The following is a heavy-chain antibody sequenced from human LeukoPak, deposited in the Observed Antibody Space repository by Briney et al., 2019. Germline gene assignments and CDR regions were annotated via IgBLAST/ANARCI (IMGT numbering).Heavy chain of an antibody. J-gene: IGHJ4*02. CDR3: AKRGLYYYGSGSYYEEDYFDY. V-gene: IGHV3-23*01. D-gene: IGHD3-10*01. CDR1: GFTFSSYA. Sequence: GGSLRLSCAASGFTFSSYAMSWVRQAPGKGLEWVSAISGSGGSTYYADSVKGRFTISRDNSKNTLYLQMNSLRAEDTAVYYCAKRGLYYYGSGSYYEEDYFDYWGQGTLVTVSS. CDR2: ISGSGGST.